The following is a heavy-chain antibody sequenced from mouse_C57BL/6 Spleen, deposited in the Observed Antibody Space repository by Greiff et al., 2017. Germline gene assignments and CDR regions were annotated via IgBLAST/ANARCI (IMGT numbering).Heavy chain of an antibody. CDR3: ARAYGSSYDWFAY. CDR1: GYTFTGYW. Sequence: QVQLKQSGAELMKPGASVKLSCKATGYTFTGYWIEWVKQRPGHGLEWIGEILPGSGSTNYNEKFKGKATFTADTSSNTAYMQLSSLTTEDSAIYYCARAYGSSYDWFAYWGQGTLVTVSA. D-gene: IGHD1-1*01. V-gene: IGHV1-9*01. CDR2: ILPGSGST. J-gene: IGHJ3*01.